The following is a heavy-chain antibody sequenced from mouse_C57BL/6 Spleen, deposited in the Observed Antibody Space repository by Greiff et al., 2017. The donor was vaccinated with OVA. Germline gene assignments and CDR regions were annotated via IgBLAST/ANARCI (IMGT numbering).Heavy chain of an antibody. V-gene: IGHV7-3*01. CDR1: GFTFTDYY. D-gene: IGHD2-4*01. J-gene: IGHJ2*01. CDR2: IRNKANGYTT. Sequence: EVHLVESGGGLVQPGGSLSLSCAASGFTFTDYYMSWVRQPPGKALEWLGFIRNKANGYTTEYSASVKGRFTISRDNSQSILYLQMNALRAEDSATYYCARSRYYDYDGYYFDYWGQGTTLTVSS. CDR3: ARSRYYDYDGYYFDY.